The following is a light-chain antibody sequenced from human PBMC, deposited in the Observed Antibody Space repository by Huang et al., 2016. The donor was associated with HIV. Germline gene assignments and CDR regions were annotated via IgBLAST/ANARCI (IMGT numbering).Light chain of an antibody. CDR1: QSLLHSNGYNY. Sequence: DAVVTQSPLSLPVTPGEPASISCRSSQSLLHSNGYNYLDWYVQKPGQSPHLLIYLGSNRDSGVPDRFSGSGSGTDFTLKISRVEAEDVGVYYCMQALQTPVFGPGTKVDIK. J-gene: IGKJ3*01. CDR3: MQALQTPV. CDR2: LGS. V-gene: IGKV2-28*01.